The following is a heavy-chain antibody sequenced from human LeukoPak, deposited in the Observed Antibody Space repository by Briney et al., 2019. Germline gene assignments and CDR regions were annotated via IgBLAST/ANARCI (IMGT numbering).Heavy chain of an antibody. D-gene: IGHD3-3*01. J-gene: IGHJ5*02. V-gene: IGHV1-3*01. CDR1: GGTFSSYA. Sequence: ASVKVSCKASGGTFSSYAISWVRQAPGQRLEWMGWINAGNGNTKYSQKFQGRVTITRDTSASTAYRELSSLRSEDTAVYYCARHPYYDFWSGYVSWGQGTLVTVSS. CDR3: ARHPYYDFWSGYVS. CDR2: INAGNGNT.